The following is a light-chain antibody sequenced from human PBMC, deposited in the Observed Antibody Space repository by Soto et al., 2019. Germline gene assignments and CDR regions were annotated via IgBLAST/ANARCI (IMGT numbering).Light chain of an antibody. CDR3: QQYNNWPWT. CDR2: DAS. V-gene: IGKV3-11*01. Sequence: EIVLTQSPATLSLSPGERAILSCRASQSVGTYLAWYQQKPGQAPRLLIYDASNRATGIPARFGGSGSGTDFTLTINSLEPEDFAVYYCQQYNNWPWTFGQGTKVEIK. J-gene: IGKJ1*01. CDR1: QSVGTY.